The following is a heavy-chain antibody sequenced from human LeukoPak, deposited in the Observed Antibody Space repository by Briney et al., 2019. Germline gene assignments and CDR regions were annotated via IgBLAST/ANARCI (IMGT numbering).Heavy chain of an antibody. V-gene: IGHV3-53*01. Sequence: GGSLRLSCAASGFTVSSNYMSWVRQAPGKGLEWVSVIYSGGSTYYADSVKGRFTISRDNAKNSLYLQMNSLRAEDTAVYYCARVHGSGEDPFDYWGQGILVTVSS. D-gene: IGHD1-26*01. CDR1: GFTVSSNY. CDR3: ARVHGSGEDPFDY. CDR2: IYSGGST. J-gene: IGHJ4*02.